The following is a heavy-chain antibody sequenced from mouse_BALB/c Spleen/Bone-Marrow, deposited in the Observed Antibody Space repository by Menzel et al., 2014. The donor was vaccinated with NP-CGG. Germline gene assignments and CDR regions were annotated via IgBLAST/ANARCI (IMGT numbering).Heavy chain of an antibody. V-gene: IGHV1-69*02. CDR2: IDPSDSET. CDR3: ARALGDGYYYAMDY. J-gene: IGHJ4*01. D-gene: IGHD2-3*01. CDR1: GYTFTSYW. Sequence: VQVVESGAELVKPGAPVKLSCKASGYTFTSYWMNWVKQRPGRGLEWIGRIDPSDSETHYTQKFKDKATLTVDKSSSTAYIQLSSLTSEDSAVYYCARALGDGYYYAMDYWGQGTSVTVSS.